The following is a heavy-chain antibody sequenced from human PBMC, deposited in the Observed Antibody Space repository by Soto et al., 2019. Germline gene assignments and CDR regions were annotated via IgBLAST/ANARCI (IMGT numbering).Heavy chain of an antibody. CDR3: ARVVSYYDILTGYYSSWFDP. V-gene: IGHV3-7*01. J-gene: IGHJ5*02. CDR2: IKQDGSEK. Sequence: GGSLRLSCAASGFTFSSYWMSWVRQAPGKGLEWVANIKQDGSEKYYVDSVRGRFTISRDNAKNSLYLQMNSLRAEDTAVYYCARVVSYYDILTGYYSSWFDPWGQGTLVTVSS. CDR1: GFTFSSYW. D-gene: IGHD3-9*01.